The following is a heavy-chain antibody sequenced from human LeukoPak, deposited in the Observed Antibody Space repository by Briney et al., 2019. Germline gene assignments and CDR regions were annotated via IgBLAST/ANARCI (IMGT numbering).Heavy chain of an antibody. D-gene: IGHD2-2*01. V-gene: IGHV1-24*01. J-gene: IGHJ1*01. CDR1: GHTLTEFF. CDR3: ATVDVKTYCTNTNCYPRFQR. Sequence: ASVKVSCKVSGHTLTEFFIHWVRQAPGKGLEWMGSFDPEDGEKVYAQKFQGRVTMTEDTSTDTAFMGLSSLKSEDTALYYCATVDVKTYCTNTNCYPRFQRWGQGTLVTVSS. CDR2: FDPEDGEK.